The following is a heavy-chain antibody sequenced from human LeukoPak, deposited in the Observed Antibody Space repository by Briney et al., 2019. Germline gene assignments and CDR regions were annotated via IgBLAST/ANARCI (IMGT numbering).Heavy chain of an antibody. J-gene: IGHJ3*01. V-gene: IGHV1-18*01. D-gene: IGHD3-16*01. CDR2: IGAYNGNP. CDR1: GYTFSNYA. Sequence: GASVKVSCKASGYTFSNYAISWVRQAPGQGLEWMGWIGAYNGNPDYTQSLQGRVTMTTDTSTSTAYMELRSLKSDDTAVYYCAREDPGGAFDVWAEGQWSPSL. CDR3: AREDPGGAFDV.